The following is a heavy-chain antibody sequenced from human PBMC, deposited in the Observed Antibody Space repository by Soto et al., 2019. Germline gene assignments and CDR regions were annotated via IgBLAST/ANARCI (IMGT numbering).Heavy chain of an antibody. CDR1: GYTFASYD. CDR3: ARSDGYHFNGLDS. V-gene: IGHV1-8*01. J-gene: IGHJ5*01. D-gene: IGHD2-21*01. CDR2: MNPNSNNT. Sequence: QVQLVQSGAEVKTPGASVKVSCKASGYTFASYDMNWVRQAPGQGLEWMGWMNPNSNNTGYAQKFQGRLTMTRDIALSIAHMELSSLRNEDPAGYYCARSDGYHFNGLDSWGQGTLVTVS.